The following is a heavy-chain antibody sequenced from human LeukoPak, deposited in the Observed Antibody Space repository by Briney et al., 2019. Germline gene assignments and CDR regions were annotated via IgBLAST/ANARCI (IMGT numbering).Heavy chain of an antibody. CDR3: ARAAEGVIVIGYYYMDV. CDR2: ISPNSGGT. J-gene: IGHJ6*03. V-gene: IGHV1-2*02. CDR1: GYTFTGYY. D-gene: IGHD3-16*02. Sequence: ASVKVSCKASGYTFTGYYMHWVRQAPGQGLEWMGWISPNSGGTNYAQKFQGRVTMTRDTSISTAYMELSRLRSDDTAVYYCARAAEGVIVIGYYYMDVWGKGTTVTVSS.